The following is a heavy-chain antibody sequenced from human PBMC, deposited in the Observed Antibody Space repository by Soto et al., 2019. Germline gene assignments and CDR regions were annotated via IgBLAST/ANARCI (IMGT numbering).Heavy chain of an antibody. CDR3: ARDPMGRYYGSGSYYFDY. Sequence: QVQLVESGGGVVQPGRSLRLSCAASGFTFSSYAMHWVRQAPGKGLEWVAVISYDGSNKYYADSVKGRFTISRDNSKNTWYLQMNSLRAEDTAVYYCARDPMGRYYGSGSYYFDYWGQGTLVTVSS. D-gene: IGHD3-10*01. J-gene: IGHJ4*02. CDR1: GFTFSSYA. CDR2: ISYDGSNK. V-gene: IGHV3-30-3*01.